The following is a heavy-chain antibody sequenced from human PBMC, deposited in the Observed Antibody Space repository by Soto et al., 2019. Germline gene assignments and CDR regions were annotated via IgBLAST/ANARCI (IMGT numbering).Heavy chain of an antibody. V-gene: IGHV1-18*01. CDR1: GYTFTSYG. J-gene: IGHJ6*02. CDR2: ISAYNGKT. CDR3: ATDEGYCSFWTGPPPGSPVYYYYVMDV. Sequence: GASVKVSCKASGYTFTSYGISWVRQAPGQGLEWMGWISAYNGKTNYAQKLQGRVTMTTDTSTSTAYMELRSLRSDDTAVYYCATDEGYCSFWTGPPPGSPVYYYYVMDVWGQGTTVTVSS. D-gene: IGHD3-3*01.